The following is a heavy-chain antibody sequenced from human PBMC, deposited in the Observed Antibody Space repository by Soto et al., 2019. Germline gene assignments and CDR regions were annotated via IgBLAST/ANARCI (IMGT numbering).Heavy chain of an antibody. CDR1: GFTFSSYA. V-gene: IGHV3-30*04. J-gene: IGHJ4*02. CDR2: ISYDGSNK. Sequence: GGSLRLSCAASGFTFSSYAMHWVRQAPGKGLEWVAVISYDGSNKYYADSVKGRFTISRDNSKNTLYLQMNSLRAEDTAVYYCAGGRIWSGYYFDYWGQGTLVTVSS. CDR3: AGGRIWSGYYFDY. D-gene: IGHD3-3*01.